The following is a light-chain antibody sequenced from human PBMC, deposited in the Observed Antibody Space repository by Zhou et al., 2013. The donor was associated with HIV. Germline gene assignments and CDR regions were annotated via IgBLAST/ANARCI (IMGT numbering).Light chain of an antibody. CDR2: GAS. CDR1: QSVSSTY. J-gene: IGKJ1*01. V-gene: IGKV3-20*01. Sequence: EIVLTQSPGTLSLSPGERATLSCRASQSVSSTYLAWYQQKPGQAPRLLIHGASSRATGIPDRFSGSGSGTDFTLAISRLDPEDFAVYYCHHYGSSRTFGQGDQGGNQT. CDR3: HHYGSSRT.